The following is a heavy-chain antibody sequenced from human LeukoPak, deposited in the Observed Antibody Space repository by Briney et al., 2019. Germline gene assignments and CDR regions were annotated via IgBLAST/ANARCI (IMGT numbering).Heavy chain of an antibody. CDR1: GGSVSSGDYY. CDR2: IYYSGST. D-gene: IGHD3-22*01. CDR3: AREPEIRLSPHYYDSSGILDY. J-gene: IGHJ4*02. V-gene: IGHV4-30-4*08. Sequence: SETLSLTCTVSGGSVSSGDYYWNWIRQPPGKGLEWIGYIYYSGSTYYNPSLKSRLTISVDTSKNHFSLKLSSVTAADTAVYYRAREPEIRLSPHYYDSSGILDYWGQGTLVTVSS.